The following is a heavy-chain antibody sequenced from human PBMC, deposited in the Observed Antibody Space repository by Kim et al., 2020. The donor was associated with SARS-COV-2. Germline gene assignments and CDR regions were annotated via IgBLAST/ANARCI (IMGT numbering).Heavy chain of an antibody. CDR1: GFTFSTHS. D-gene: IGHD2-21*01. J-gene: IGHJ6*02. V-gene: IGHV3-48*04. CDR2: ISAIDDTI. Sequence: GGSLRLSCAASGFTFSTHSMNWVRQAPGKGLEWVSYISAIDDTIYYADSGKGRFTISRDNAKNSLYLQMNSLRADDTAVYYCARLLFPGRVYGMDVWGQGTTVTVSS. CDR3: ARLLFPGRVYGMDV.